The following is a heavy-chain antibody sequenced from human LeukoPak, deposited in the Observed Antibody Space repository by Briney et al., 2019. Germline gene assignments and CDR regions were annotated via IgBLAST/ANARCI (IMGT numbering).Heavy chain of an antibody. Sequence: GGSLRLSCAASGFTLSSYAMSWVRQAPGKGLEWVSSISGSGASTYYADSVKGRFTISRDNSKNMLYLQMNSLGAEDTALYYCAKGTYSSSPRDYWGQGTLVTVSS. CDR3: AKGTYSSSPRDY. CDR1: GFTLSSYA. D-gene: IGHD6-6*01. V-gene: IGHV3-23*01. J-gene: IGHJ4*02. CDR2: ISGSGAST.